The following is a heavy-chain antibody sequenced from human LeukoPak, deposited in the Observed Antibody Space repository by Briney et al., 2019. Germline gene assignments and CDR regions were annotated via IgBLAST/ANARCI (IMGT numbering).Heavy chain of an antibody. CDR2: INPNSGAT. V-gene: IGHV1-2*02. CDR1: AYTFTAYY. D-gene: IGHD2-2*01. CDR3: GRGDDYCTSASCWPDY. J-gene: IGHJ4*02. Sequence: ASVKVSCKASAYTFTAYYMHWARQAPGQGLEWMGSINPNSGATNYAQNFQGRVTMTRDTSISTAYMELSSLRSDDTAVYYCGRGDDYCTSASCWPDYWGQGTLVTVSS.